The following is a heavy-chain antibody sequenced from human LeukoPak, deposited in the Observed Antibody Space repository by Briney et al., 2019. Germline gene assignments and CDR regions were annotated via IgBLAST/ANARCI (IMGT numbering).Heavy chain of an antibody. D-gene: IGHD2-21*02. J-gene: IGHJ2*01. CDR1: GFTFSSYA. Sequence: GGSLRLSCAASGFTFSSYAMSWVRHAPGKGLEWVSTISGSGGSTDYADSVKGRFTLSRDNSKNTLFLQVNSLRADDTAVYYCAKFHSPGRVTHFYWYFDLWGRGTLVTVSS. V-gene: IGHV3-23*01. CDR3: AKFHSPGRVTHFYWYFDL. CDR2: ISGSGGST.